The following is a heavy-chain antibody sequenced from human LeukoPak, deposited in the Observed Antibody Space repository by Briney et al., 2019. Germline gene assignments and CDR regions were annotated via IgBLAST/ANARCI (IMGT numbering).Heavy chain of an antibody. CDR2: IYYSGST. CDR3: ARRAAYSGIAAAWGTYYFDY. Sequence: SETLSLTCTVSGGSISSSSYYWGWIRQPPGKGLEWIGSIYYSGSTYYNPSLKSRVTISVDTSKNQFSLKLSSVTAADTAVYYCARRAAYSGIAAAWGTYYFDYWGQGTLVTVSS. V-gene: IGHV4-39*07. D-gene: IGHD6-13*01. CDR1: GGSISSSSYY. J-gene: IGHJ4*02.